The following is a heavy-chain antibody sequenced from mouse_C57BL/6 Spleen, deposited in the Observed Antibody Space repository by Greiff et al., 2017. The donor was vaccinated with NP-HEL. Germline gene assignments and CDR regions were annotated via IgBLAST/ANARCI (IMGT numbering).Heavy chain of an antibody. V-gene: IGHV1-50*01. CDR2: IDPSDSYT. CDR1: GYTFTSYW. CDR3: AYGTLFAY. J-gene: IGHJ3*01. Sequence: QVQLQQSGAELVKPGASVKLSCKASGYTFTSYWMQWVKQRPGQGLEWIGEIDPSDSYTNYNQKFKGKATLTVDTSSSTAYMQLSSLTSEDSAVYYCAYGTLFAYWGQGTLVTVSA. D-gene: IGHD1-1*01.